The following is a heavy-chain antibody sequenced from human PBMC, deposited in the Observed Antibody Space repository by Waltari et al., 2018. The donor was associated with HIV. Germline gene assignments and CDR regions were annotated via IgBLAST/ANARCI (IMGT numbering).Heavy chain of an antibody. CDR2: SSPIFGTV. Sequence: QVQLVQSGAEVKKPGSSVKVSCKASGGSFSNYAISWVGQAPGQGLEWMGRSSPIFGTVNYAPKLQGRVTITADESTSTAYMELSGLRSEDTAVYYCTNTMTYDSSGYYWAYWGQGTLVAVSS. V-gene: IGHV1-69*12. CDR3: TNTMTYDSSGYYWAY. J-gene: IGHJ4*02. CDR1: GGSFSNYA. D-gene: IGHD3-22*01.